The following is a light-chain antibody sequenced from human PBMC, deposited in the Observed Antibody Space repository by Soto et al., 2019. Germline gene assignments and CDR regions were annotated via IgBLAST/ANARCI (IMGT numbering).Light chain of an antibody. CDR3: GTWDSSLTAAV. J-gene: IGLJ2*01. CDR1: NSNIADSY. CDR2: ENN. V-gene: IGLV1-51*01. Sequence: QSVLTQPPSMSAAPGQKVTISCSGTNSNIADSYVSWYQQFPGTAPKLLIYENNKRPSGIPDRFSGSKSGTSATLGITGLQTGDEADYYCGTWDSSLTAAVFGGGTKVTVL.